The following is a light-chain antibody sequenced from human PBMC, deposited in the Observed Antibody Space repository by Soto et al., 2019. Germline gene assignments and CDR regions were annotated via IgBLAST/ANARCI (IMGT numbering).Light chain of an antibody. J-gene: IGLJ3*02. Sequence: QSVLTQPRSVSGSPGQSVTISCTGTSSDVGGYNSVSWYQQHPGKAPKLMIYDVNKRPSGVPDRFSGSKSGNTASLTISGLQTEDEADYYCCSYADTYTWVFGGGTQLTVL. CDR3: CSYADTYTWV. V-gene: IGLV2-11*01. CDR1: SSDVGGYNS. CDR2: DVN.